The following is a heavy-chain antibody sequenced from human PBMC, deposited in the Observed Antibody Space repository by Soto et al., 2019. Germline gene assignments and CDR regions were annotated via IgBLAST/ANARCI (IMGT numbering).Heavy chain of an antibody. CDR1: GYTFTDFY. V-gene: IGHV1-2*02. CDR3: ARELETLATPLDF. J-gene: IGHJ4*02. Sequence: GASVKVSCKASGYTFTDFYIYWVRQAPGQRPEWLGWINPRSAATNYAQNFQGRVTMTRDTSIDTAYMELSSLRSDDTAVYYCARELETLATPLDFWGQGTLVTVYS. CDR2: INPRSAAT. D-gene: IGHD3-3*02.